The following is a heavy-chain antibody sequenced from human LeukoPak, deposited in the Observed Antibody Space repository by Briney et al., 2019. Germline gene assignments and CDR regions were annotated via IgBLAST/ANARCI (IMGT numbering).Heavy chain of an antibody. CDR1: GYTFTGYY. J-gene: IGHJ4*02. V-gene: IGHV1-2*02. CDR2: INPKSGGT. Sequence: ASVKVSCKASGYTFTGYYMHWVRQAPGQGLEWMGWINPKSGGTNYAQKFQGRVTMTRDTSISTAYMELSRQRSDDTAIYYCARGDQRGYSYGNFDYWGQGTLVTVSS. CDR3: ARGDQRGYSYGNFDY. D-gene: IGHD5-18*01.